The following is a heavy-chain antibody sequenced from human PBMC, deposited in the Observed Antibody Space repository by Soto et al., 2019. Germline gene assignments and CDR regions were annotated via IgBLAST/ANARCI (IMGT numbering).Heavy chain of an antibody. CDR2: VSYDGSNT. CDR1: GFTFSSYA. D-gene: IGHD1-7*01. J-gene: IGHJ3*01. Sequence: QVQLVQSGGGLVQPGMSLRLSCVASGFTFSSYAMEWVRQAPGKGLEWVAVVSYDGSNTFYADSVRGRFTISRDTSDNTLYLHMDSLRIEDTSMYYCARVRKLQLLYGKDAFDVWGQGTMVTVSS. V-gene: IGHV3-30*04. CDR3: ARVRKLQLLYGKDAFDV.